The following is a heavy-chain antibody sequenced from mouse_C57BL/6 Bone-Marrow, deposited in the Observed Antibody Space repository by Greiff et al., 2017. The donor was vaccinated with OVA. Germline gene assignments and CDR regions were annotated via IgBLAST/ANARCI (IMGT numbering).Heavy chain of an antibody. CDR2: IYPGDGDS. V-gene: IGHV1-80*01. J-gene: IGHJ1*03. CDR1: GYAFSSYW. CDR3: ARRHYGSSYPDWYFDV. Sequence: QVQLQQSGAELVKPGASVKISCKASGYAFSSYWMNWVKQRPGKGLEWIGQIYPGDGDSNYNGQFKGKAPLTAYQSSSTAYMHLSSLTSEDSAVYFCARRHYGSSYPDWYFDVWGTGTTVTVSS. D-gene: IGHD1-1*01.